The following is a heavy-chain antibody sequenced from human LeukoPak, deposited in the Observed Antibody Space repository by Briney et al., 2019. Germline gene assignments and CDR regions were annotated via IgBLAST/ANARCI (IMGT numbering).Heavy chain of an antibody. D-gene: IGHD3-10*01. J-gene: IGHJ5*01. V-gene: IGHV4-61*02. Sequence: SETLSLTCNVSGGSITSGRYYWSWIRQPAGKGLEWIGRIYSRGSTNYNPSLKSRVTMSVDTSKNQFSLKLSSVTAADTAVYYCATDGMVRGPDAWFDSWGQGTLVTVSS. CDR3: ATDGMVRGPDAWFDS. CDR1: GGSITSGRYY. CDR2: IYSRGST.